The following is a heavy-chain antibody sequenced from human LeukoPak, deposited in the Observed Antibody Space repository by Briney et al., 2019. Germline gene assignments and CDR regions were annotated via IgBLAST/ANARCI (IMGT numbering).Heavy chain of an antibody. Sequence: SETLSLTCAVYGGSFSGYYWSWIRQPPGKGLEWIGEINHSGSTNYNPSLKSRVTISVDTSKNQFSLKLSSVTAADTAVYYCARRRGFGSGSYYPTFTQYNWFDPWGQGTLVTVSS. CDR1: GGSFSGYY. J-gene: IGHJ5*02. CDR2: INHSGST. V-gene: IGHV4-34*01. D-gene: IGHD3-10*01. CDR3: ARRRGFGSGSYYPTFTQYNWFDP.